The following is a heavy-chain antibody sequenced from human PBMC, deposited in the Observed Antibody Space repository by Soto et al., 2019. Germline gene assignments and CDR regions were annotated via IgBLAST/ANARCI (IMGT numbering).Heavy chain of an antibody. D-gene: IGHD3-22*01. V-gene: IGHV1-18*04. CDR2: ISAYNGNT. J-gene: IGHJ4*02. Sequence: AASVKVSCKASGYTFTSYGISWVRQAPGQGLEWMGWISAYNGNTNYAQKLHGRVTMTTDTSTRTAYMELRSLSSDDTAVYYCARDGYHHDSSGYLGFDYWGQGTLATVSS. CDR3: ARDGYHHDSSGYLGFDY. CDR1: GYTFTSYG.